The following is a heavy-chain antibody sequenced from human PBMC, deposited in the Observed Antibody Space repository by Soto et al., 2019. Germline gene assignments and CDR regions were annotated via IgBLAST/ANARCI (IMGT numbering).Heavy chain of an antibody. V-gene: IGHV3-33*01. J-gene: IGHJ6*02. Sequence: PGGSLRLSCAASGFTFSSYGMHWVRQAPGKGLEWVAVIWYDGSNKYYADSVKGRFTISRDNSKNTLYLQMNSLRAEDTAVYYCARFWSDCSSTSCYMGRDYYYGMDVWGQGTTVTVSS. CDR3: ARFWSDCSSTSCYMGRDYYYGMDV. D-gene: IGHD2-2*02. CDR2: IWYDGSNK. CDR1: GFTFSSYG.